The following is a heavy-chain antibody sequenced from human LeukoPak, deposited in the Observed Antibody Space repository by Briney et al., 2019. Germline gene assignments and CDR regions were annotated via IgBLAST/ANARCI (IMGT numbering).Heavy chain of an antibody. CDR2: IYYSGST. CDR3: ARGRIVCSGGSCYSAEYFQH. D-gene: IGHD2-15*01. CDR1: GGYISSYY. Sequence: SETLSLTCTVSGGYISSYYWSWIRQPPGKGLEWIGYIYYSGSTNYNPSLKSRVTISVDTSKNQFSLKLSSVTAADTAVYYCARGRIVCSGGSCYSAEYFQHWGQGTLVTVSS. V-gene: IGHV4-59*12. J-gene: IGHJ1*01.